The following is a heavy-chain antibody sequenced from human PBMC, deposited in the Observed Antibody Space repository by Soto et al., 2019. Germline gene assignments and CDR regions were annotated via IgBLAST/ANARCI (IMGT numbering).Heavy chain of an antibody. D-gene: IGHD1-26*01. CDR1: GGSISSYY. J-gene: IGHJ4*02. CDR2: IYYSGST. CDR3: ARIVGASFDY. V-gene: IGHV4-59*01. Sequence: SETLCLTFTVSGGSISSYYWSWIRQPPGKGLEWIGYIYYSGSTNYNPSLKSRVTISVDTSKNQFSLKLSSVTAADTAVYYCARIVGASFDYWGQGTLVTVSS.